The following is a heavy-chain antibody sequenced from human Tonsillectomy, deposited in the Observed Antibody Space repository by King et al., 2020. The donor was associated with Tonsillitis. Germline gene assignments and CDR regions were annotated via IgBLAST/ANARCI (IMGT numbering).Heavy chain of an antibody. CDR3: SRKGGSISPLEFDY. D-gene: IGHD3-16*01. Sequence: LQLQESGPGLVKPSETLSLTCTVSGGSISSSSYYWGWIRQPPGKGLEWIGTIYYSGSTYYNPSLKSRVTISVDTSKNQFSLKLSSVTAADTAVYYCSRKGGSISPLEFDYWGQGTLVTVSS. J-gene: IGHJ4*02. V-gene: IGHV4-39*01. CDR1: GGSISSSSYY. CDR2: IYYSGST.